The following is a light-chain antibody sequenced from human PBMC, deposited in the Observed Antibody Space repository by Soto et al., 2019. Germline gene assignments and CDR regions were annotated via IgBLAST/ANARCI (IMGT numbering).Light chain of an antibody. CDR2: DAS. CDR3: QQRSNWIT. Sequence: EIVLTQSPATLSLSPGERATLSCRASQSVNSYLAWYQHKPGQSPRLLIYDASIRATGIPARFSGSGSGTDITLTISSLEPEDFAVYYCQQRSNWITFGGGTKVEIK. V-gene: IGKV3-11*01. CDR1: QSVNSY. J-gene: IGKJ4*01.